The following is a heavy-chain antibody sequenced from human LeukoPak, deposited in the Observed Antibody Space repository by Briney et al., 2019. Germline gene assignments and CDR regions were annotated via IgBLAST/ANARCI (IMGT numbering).Heavy chain of an antibody. CDR3: ARDGWNPFTVTTGYFDY. J-gene: IGHJ4*02. V-gene: IGHV1-69*05. Sequence: SVKVSCKASGGTFSSYAISWVRQAPGQGLEWMGGIIPIFGTANYAQKFQGRVTITTDESTSTAYMEQSSLRSEDTAVYYCARDGWNPFTVTTGYFDYWGQGTLVTVSS. CDR2: IIPIFGTA. D-gene: IGHD4-17*01. CDR1: GGTFSSYA.